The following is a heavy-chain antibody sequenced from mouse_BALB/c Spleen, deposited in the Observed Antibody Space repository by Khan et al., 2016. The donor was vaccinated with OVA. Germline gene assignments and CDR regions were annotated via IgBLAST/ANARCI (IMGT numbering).Heavy chain of an antibody. CDR3: ARREVYYFAY. J-gene: IGHJ2*01. CDR2: IYPGSGNI. Sequence: VELVESGAELARPGASVNLSCKPSGYTFTDYYISWVKQRPGQGLEWIAEIYPGSGNIYYNEKFKGKATMTADKSSSTAYMQLSGLTSEYSAVYFCARREVYYFAYWGQGTTLTVSS. V-gene: IGHV1-76*01. CDR1: GYTFTDYY.